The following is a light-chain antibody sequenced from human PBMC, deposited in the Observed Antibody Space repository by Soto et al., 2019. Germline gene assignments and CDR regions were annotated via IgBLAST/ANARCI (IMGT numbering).Light chain of an antibody. V-gene: IGLV2-8*01. CDR1: SSDVGGYNY. Sequence: QSALTQPPSASGSPGQSVTISCTGTSSDVGGYNYVSWYQQHPGKAPKLMIYEVSKRPSGVPDRFSGSKSGNTASLTVSGIQAEDEAAYYCSSYAGSNNLVFGGGTKLTVL. J-gene: IGLJ2*01. CDR3: SSYAGSNNLV. CDR2: EVS.